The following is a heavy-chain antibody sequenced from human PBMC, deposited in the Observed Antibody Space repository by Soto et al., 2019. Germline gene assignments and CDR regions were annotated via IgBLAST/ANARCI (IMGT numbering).Heavy chain of an antibody. Sequence: SETLSLTCAVSGGSFSGFFWGWIRQPPGKGPEWIGEVNHGGSTNYNPSLKSRVTISSDTSKNHFSLTLRSVTAADTAVYYCARAAVAAGGPFDKWGQGALVTVSS. CDR3: ARAAVAAGGPFDK. J-gene: IGHJ4*02. CDR2: VNHGGST. CDR1: GGSFSGFF. V-gene: IGHV4-34*01. D-gene: IGHD2-15*01.